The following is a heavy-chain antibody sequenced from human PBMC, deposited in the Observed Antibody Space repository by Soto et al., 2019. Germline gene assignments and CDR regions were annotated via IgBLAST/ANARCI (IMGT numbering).Heavy chain of an antibody. D-gene: IGHD6-13*01. CDR3: AQELGWVIPQGFDY. V-gene: IGHV3-30*18. J-gene: IGHJ4*02. CDR1: GFTFSSYG. Sequence: QVQLVESGGGVVQPGRSLRLSCAASGFTFSSYGMHWVRQAPGKGLEWVAVISYDGSNKYYADSVKGRFTISRDNSKNTLYLQMNSLRSEDTAVYYCAQELGWVIPQGFDYWGQGTLVTVSS. CDR2: ISYDGSNK.